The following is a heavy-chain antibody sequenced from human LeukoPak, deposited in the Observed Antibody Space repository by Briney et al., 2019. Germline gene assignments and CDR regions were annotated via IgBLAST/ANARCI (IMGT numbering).Heavy chain of an antibody. J-gene: IGHJ3*02. CDR2: IDPSDSYT. D-gene: IGHD2-2*01. CDR3: ARHGWCSSTSCYSSAAFDI. V-gene: IGHV5-10-1*01. CDR1: GYSFTSYW. Sequence: GESLRISCKGSGYSFTSYWISWVRQMPGKGLDCMGRIDPSDSYTNYSPSFQGHVTISADKSISTAYLQWSSLKASDTAMYYCARHGWCSSTSCYSSAAFDIWGQATMVNVSS.